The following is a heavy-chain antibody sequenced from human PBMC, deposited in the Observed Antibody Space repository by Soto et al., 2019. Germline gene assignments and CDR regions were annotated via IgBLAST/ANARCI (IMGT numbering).Heavy chain of an antibody. Sequence: EVQLLESGGDVVRPGGSLRLSCAASGFTFSSYAMGWVRQAPGKGLEWVAGVSRAGTYTFYADSVRGRFSISRDNSRENVELLMNGLRGDGKGVYFCVKYTVTEDLGESWGQGTLVSVSS. J-gene: IGHJ5*02. CDR2: VSRAGTYT. D-gene: IGHD3-16*01. CDR3: VKYTVTEDLGES. V-gene: IGHV3-23*01. CDR1: GFTFSSYA.